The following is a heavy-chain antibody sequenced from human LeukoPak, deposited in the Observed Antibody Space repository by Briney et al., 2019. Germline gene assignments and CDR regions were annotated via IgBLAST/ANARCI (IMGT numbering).Heavy chain of an antibody. Sequence: PVASVKVSCKASGYTFTSYDINWVRQATGQGLEWMGWMNPNSGNTGYAQKFQGRVTITRNTSISTAYMELSSLRSEDTAVYYCARGPICSGGSCYHYYYMDVWGKGTTVTVSS. V-gene: IGHV1-8*03. CDR1: GYTFTSYD. CDR2: MNPNSGNT. J-gene: IGHJ6*03. D-gene: IGHD2-15*01. CDR3: ARGPICSGGSCYHYYYMDV.